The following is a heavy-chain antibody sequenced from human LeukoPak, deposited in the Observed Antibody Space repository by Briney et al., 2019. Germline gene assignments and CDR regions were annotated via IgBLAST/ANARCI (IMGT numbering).Heavy chain of an antibody. CDR3: ARGDHSSGWNDAFDI. CDR2: ISSSSSTI. Sequence: LSLTCAVYGGSFSGYYWSWIRQPPGKGLEWVSYISSSSSTIYYADSVKGRFTISRDNAKNSLYLQMNSLRDEDTAVYYCARGDHSSGWNDAFDIWGQGTMVTVSS. J-gene: IGHJ3*02. CDR1: GGSFSGYY. D-gene: IGHD6-19*01. V-gene: IGHV3-11*04.